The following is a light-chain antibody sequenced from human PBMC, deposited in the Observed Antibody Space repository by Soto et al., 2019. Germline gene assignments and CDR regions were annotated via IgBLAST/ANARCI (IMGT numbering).Light chain of an antibody. Sequence: QSALTQPASVSGSPGQSITISCTGTSSDVGGYNYVSWYQQHPGKAPKLMIYEVSNRPSGVSNRFSGSKSGNTASLPISGLQAEDEADYYCSSYTSSSTSCVFGTGTKLTVL. J-gene: IGLJ1*01. CDR1: SSDVGGYNY. CDR2: EVS. CDR3: SSYTSSSTSCV. V-gene: IGLV2-14*01.